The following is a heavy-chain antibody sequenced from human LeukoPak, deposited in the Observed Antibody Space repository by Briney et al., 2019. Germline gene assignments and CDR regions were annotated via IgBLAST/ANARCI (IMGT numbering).Heavy chain of an antibody. D-gene: IGHD2-15*01. CDR1: GFTFSHAW. Sequence: GGSLRLSCAVSGFTFSHAWMSWVRQAPGKGLEWVGRIKSKIDGGTTDYGAPVKGRFTISRDDSKNTLYLQMNSLKSEDTVVYYCTTIRGFCSGRSCLGYWGQGTLVTASS. V-gene: IGHV3-15*01. J-gene: IGHJ4*02. CDR3: TTIRGFCSGRSCLGY. CDR2: IKSKIDGGTT.